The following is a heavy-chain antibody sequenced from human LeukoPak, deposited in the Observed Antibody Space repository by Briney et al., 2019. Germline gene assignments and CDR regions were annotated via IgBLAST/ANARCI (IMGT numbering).Heavy chain of an antibody. CDR2: IRGEIDGGTT. CDR1: GFSFNNAW. J-gene: IGHJ4*02. Sequence: GGSLRLSCATSGFSFNNAWMTWVRQAPGKGLEWVGRIRGEIDGGTTDYAAPVKGRFTISRDESKNTLYLEMNSLKTEDTAVYYCATRYFDWSPIDYWGQGTLVTVTS. D-gene: IGHD3-9*01. V-gene: IGHV3-15*01. CDR3: ATRYFDWSPIDY.